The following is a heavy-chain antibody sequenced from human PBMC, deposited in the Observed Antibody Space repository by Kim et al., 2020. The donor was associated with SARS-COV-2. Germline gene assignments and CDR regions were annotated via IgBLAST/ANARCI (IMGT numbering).Heavy chain of an antibody. CDR3: ARRTPGYSSGWYDY. Sequence: NPSLKSRVTMSVETSKHQFSLQLSSVTAADTAVYYCARRTPGYSSGWYDYWGQGTLVTVSS. V-gene: IGHV4-4*07. D-gene: IGHD6-19*01. J-gene: IGHJ4*02.